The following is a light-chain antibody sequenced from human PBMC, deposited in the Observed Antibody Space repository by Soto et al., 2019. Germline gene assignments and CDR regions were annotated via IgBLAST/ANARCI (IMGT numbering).Light chain of an antibody. Sequence: EIVMTQSPATLSVSPGGRATLSCRASQSISDTLAWYQQKPGQAPRLLIYSASRRATGFPGRFSGSGSGTDFTLTISSLQSEDLAVYYCQQYYNWPPGTFGQGTKLEIK. V-gene: IGKV3-15*01. J-gene: IGKJ2*02. CDR3: QQYYNWPPGT. CDR1: QSISDT. CDR2: SAS.